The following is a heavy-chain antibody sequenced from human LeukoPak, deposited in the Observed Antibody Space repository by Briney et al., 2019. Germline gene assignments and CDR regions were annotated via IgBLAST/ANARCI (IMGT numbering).Heavy chain of an antibody. V-gene: IGHV3-21*01. Sequence: GGSLRLSCAASGFTFSPYTMTWVRQAPGKGLEWVSSISSSSSYVYYADSAKGRFTISRDNAQNSLFLQMSSLRAEDTAMYYCARDFHFAQHYYMDVWGKGTTVTVSS. J-gene: IGHJ6*03. CDR2: ISSSSSYV. CDR1: GFTFSPYT. CDR3: ARDFHFAQHYYMDV. D-gene: IGHD2-2*01.